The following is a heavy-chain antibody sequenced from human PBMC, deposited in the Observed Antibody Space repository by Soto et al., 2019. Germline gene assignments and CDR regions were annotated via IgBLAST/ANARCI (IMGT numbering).Heavy chain of an antibody. V-gene: IGHV1-8*01. CDR2: MNPNSGNT. CDR3: ARRPARVRGRPPYNWFDP. D-gene: IGHD3-10*01. J-gene: IGHJ5*02. Sequence: ASVKVSCKASGYTFTSYDINWVRQATGQGLEWMGWMNPNSGNTGYAQKFQGRVTMTRNTSISTAYMELSSLRSEDTAVYYCARRPARVRGRPPYNWFDPWGQGTLVTVSS. CDR1: GYTFTSYD.